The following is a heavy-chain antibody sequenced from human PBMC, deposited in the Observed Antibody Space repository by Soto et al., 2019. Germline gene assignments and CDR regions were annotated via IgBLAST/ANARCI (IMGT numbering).Heavy chain of an antibody. V-gene: IGHV4-34*01. CDR2: INHSGST. Sequence: SESLSLTCAVYGGSVRGYYWSWIRQPPGKGLEWIGEINHSGSTNYNPSLKSRVTISVDTSKNQFSLKLSSVTAADTAVYYCARGRGLRFVDYWGQGTLVTVSS. CDR1: GGSVRGYY. CDR3: ARGRGLRFVDY. J-gene: IGHJ4*02. D-gene: IGHD3-10*01.